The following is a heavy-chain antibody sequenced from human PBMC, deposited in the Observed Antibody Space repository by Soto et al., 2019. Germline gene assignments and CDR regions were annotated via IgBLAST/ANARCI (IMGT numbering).Heavy chain of an antibody. Sequence: GGSLRLSCAASGFMFSDYAMDWVRQAPGKGLEWVSYFSRTDNTVQYADSVKGRFIISRDNVANSLYLQMHSLTAEDTAIYYCARETNSYHHYFDYWGRGTLVTVSS. CDR2: FSRTDNTV. V-gene: IGHV3-48*03. D-gene: IGHD5-18*01. J-gene: IGHJ4*02. CDR1: GFMFSDYA. CDR3: ARETNSYHHYFDY.